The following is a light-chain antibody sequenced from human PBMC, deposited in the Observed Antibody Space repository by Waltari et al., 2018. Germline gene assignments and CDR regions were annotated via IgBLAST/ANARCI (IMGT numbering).Light chain of an antibody. V-gene: IGLV1-47*01. Sequence: QSVLTQPPSVSGTPGQSVTISCSGGSSNIGSNYVYWYQQLPGIAPKLLMYRIYARPSGVPDRFSGSTSGTTASLAISGLRSEDEADYYCAAWDDSLSGPLFGGGTKLTVL. CDR1: SSNIGSNY. J-gene: IGLJ3*02. CDR2: RIY. CDR3: AAWDDSLSGPL.